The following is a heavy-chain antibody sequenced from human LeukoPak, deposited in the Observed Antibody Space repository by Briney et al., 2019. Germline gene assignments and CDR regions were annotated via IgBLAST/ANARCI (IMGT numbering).Heavy chain of an antibody. V-gene: IGHV4-38-2*02. CDR3: TRVLPLTDSEYGDYTGEGWFDP. J-gene: IGHJ5*02. D-gene: IGHD4-17*01. CDR1: GYSISSGDN. CDR2: MFYSVATGGCT. Sequence: PSETLSLTCTASGYSISSGDNWGWIRQTPRKSLEWLSGMFYSVATGGCTYYSPSLQIRVTIRVGPSDNGFSLNLSCVSPAATAVYYCTRVLPLTDSEYGDYTGEGWFDPWGQGILVTVSS.